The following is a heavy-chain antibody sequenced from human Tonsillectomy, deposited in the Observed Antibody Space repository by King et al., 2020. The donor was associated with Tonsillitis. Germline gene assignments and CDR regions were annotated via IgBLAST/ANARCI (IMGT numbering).Heavy chain of an antibody. CDR1: GGTFSSYA. V-gene: IGHV1-69*01. D-gene: IGHD3-9*01. CDR2: IIPVFGTA. CDR3: ASLSPAEQYDILTGYSLDY. J-gene: IGHJ4*02. Sequence: QLVQSGAEVKKPGSSVKVSCKASGGTFSSYAISWVRQAPGQGLEWMGGIIPVFGTANYAQKFQGRSTITADESTSTAYMELSSLRSEDTAVDYCASLSPAEQYDILTGYSLDYWGQGTLVTVSS.